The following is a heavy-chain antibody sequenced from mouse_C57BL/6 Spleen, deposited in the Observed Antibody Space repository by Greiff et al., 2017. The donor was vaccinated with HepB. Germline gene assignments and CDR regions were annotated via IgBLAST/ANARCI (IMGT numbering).Heavy chain of an antibody. D-gene: IGHD1-1*01. V-gene: IGHV1-59*01. Sequence: VQLQQSGAELVRPGTSVKLSCKASGYTFTSYWMHWVKQRPGQGLEWIGVIDPSDSYTNYNQKFKGKATLTVDTSSSTAYMQLSSLTSEDSAVYYCAREDYGSSYEYFDVWGTGTTVTVSS. J-gene: IGHJ1*03. CDR2: IDPSDSYT. CDR1: GYTFTSYW. CDR3: AREDYGSSYEYFDV.